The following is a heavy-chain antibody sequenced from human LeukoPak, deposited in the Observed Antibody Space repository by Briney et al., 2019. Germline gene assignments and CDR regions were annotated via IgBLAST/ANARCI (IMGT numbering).Heavy chain of an antibody. D-gene: IGHD1-14*01. CDR2: ISSSGSTI. Sequence: GGSLRLSCAASGFTFSSYEMNWVRQAPGKGLEWVSYISSSGSTIYYADSVKGRFTISRDNAKNSPYLQMNSLRAEDTAVYYCARVAPLTGAFDIWGQGTMVTVSS. V-gene: IGHV3-48*03. CDR1: GFTFSSYE. J-gene: IGHJ3*02. CDR3: ARVAPLTGAFDI.